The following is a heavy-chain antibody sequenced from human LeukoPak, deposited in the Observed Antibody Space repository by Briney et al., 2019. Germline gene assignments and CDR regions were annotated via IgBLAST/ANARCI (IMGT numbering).Heavy chain of an antibody. J-gene: IGHJ4*02. CDR3: ARGRGYYDSSGSSLGY. Sequence: NSSETLSLTCAVYGGSFSGYYWSWIRQPPGKGLEWIGEINHSGSTNYNPSLKSRVTISVDTSKNQFSLKLSSVTAADTAVYYCARGRGYYDSSGSSLGYWGQGTLVTVSS. CDR1: GGSFSGYY. CDR2: INHSGST. V-gene: IGHV4-34*01. D-gene: IGHD3-22*01.